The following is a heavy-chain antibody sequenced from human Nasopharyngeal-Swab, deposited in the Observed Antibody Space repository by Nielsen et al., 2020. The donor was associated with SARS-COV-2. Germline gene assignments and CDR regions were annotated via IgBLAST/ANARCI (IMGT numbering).Heavy chain of an antibody. J-gene: IGHJ4*02. CDR1: GCSISSYY. CDR2: IYYSGST. D-gene: IGHD1-1*01. CDR3: ARGRVEVGY. V-gene: IGHV4-59*01. Sequence: SETLSLTCTVSGCSISSYYWSWIRQPPGKGLEWIGYIYYSGSTSYNPSLKSRVTISVDTSKNQFSLKLSSVTAADTAVYYCARGRVEVGYWGQGTLVTVSS.